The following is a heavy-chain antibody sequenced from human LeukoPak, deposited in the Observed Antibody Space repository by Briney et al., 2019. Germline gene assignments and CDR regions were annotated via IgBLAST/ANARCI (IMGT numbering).Heavy chain of an antibody. CDR1: GFTFSSYAMH. V-gene: IGHV4-30-4*01. J-gene: IGHJ4*02. CDR2: IYYSGST. D-gene: IGHD3-22*01. CDR3: ASYDSSGYSPNFDY. Sequence: LRLSCAASGFTFSSYAMHWVRQPPGKGLEWIGYIYYSGSTYYNPSLKSRVTISVDTSKNQFSLKLSSVTAADTAVYYCASYDSSGYSPNFDYWGQGTLVTVSS.